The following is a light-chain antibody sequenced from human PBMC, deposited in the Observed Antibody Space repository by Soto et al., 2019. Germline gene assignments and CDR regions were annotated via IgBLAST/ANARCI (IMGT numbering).Light chain of an antibody. CDR3: QQYSSPPRT. Sequence: EIVLTQSPGSLSLSPGERATLSCRASQSVSSYLAWYQQKPDQAPRLLISGASSRATGFPDRFSGSGSGTDFSLTISRLEPEDSAVYYCQQYSSPPRTFGQGTKVEIK. CDR1: QSVSSY. CDR2: GAS. J-gene: IGKJ1*01. V-gene: IGKV3-20*01.